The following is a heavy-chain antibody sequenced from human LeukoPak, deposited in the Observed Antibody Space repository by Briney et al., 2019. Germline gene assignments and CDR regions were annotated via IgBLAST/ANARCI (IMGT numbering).Heavy chain of an antibody. D-gene: IGHD3-22*01. V-gene: IGHV4-4*07. CDR2: IFTSGST. CDR3: ARESRTYDGSGYYHDY. J-gene: IGHJ4*02. CDR1: GGSISNYF. Sequence: SETLSLTCTVSGGSISNYFWSWIRQPAGKGLEWSGRIFTSGSTDYNPSLKSRVTVSVDTSRDPFSLKLSSVTAADTAVYYCARESRTYDGSGYYHDYWGKGTMVTVSS.